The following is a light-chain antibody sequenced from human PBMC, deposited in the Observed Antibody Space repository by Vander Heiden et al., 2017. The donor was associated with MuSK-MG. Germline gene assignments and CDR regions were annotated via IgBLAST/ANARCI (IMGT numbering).Light chain of an antibody. J-gene: IGLJ2*01. CDR1: SSHGGGYNY. CDR3: SSYTSSSTVV. CDR2: DVS. V-gene: IGLV2-14*03. Sequence: QSALTQPASVSGSPGQSITISCTGTSSHGGGYNYVSWYQQHPVKAPKLMIHDVSNRPSGVSNRFSGSKSGNTASLTISGLQAEDEADYYCSSYTSSSTVVFGGGTKLTVL.